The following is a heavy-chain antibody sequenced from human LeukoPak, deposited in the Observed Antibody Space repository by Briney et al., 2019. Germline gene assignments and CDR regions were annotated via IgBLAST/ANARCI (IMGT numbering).Heavy chain of an antibody. CDR3: AKEDLTYRSGWYWAC. D-gene: IGHD6-19*01. CDR1: GFSFSTYG. CDR2: ISHDGKVK. J-gene: IGHJ4*02. V-gene: IGHV3-30*18. Sequence: GGSLRLSCAASGFSFSTYGMHWVRQAPGKGPEWVAVISHDGKVKYYADSAKGRFTVSRDNSKNTLYLQMNSLRAEDTAVYYCAKEDLTYRSGWYWACWGQGTLVTVSS.